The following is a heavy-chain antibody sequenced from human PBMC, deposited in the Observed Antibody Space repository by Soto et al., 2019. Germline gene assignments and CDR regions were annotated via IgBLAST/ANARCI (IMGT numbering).Heavy chain of an antibody. CDR1: GFSLTEADVG. CDR2: ILSNDEE. Sequence: SGPTLVNPTETLTLTCTVSGFSLTEADVGVSWVRQPPGKALEWLAHILSNDEEVYSSSLTSRLTISKDPSKSQVVLTMSNMEPVHTATYYCTLRQDTSRGPIYWGHGIMVTVSS. J-gene: IGHJ4*01. V-gene: IGHV2-26*01. D-gene: IGHD6-13*01. CDR3: TLRQDTSRGPIY.